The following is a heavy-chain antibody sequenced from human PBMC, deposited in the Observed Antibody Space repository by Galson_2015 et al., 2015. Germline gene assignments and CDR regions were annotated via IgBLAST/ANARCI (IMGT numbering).Heavy chain of an antibody. D-gene: IGHD1-14*01. CDR1: GYTFTNYA. Sequence: SVKVSCKASGYTFTNYAIHWVRQAPGQRLEWMGWVNTGTGDTRCSQRFQGRVTITRDTSANMAYMELNSLLSEDTAVYYCVRKTKGEPHPLDYWGQGTLVTVSS. CDR2: VNTGTGDT. CDR3: VRKTKGEPHPLDY. J-gene: IGHJ4*02. V-gene: IGHV1-3*04.